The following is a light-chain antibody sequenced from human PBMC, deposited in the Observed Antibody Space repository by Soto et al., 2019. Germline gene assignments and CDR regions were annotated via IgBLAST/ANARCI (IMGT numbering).Light chain of an antibody. CDR1: QSVNSR. J-gene: IGKJ1*01. CDR2: GAS. Sequence: IVLTQSPGTLSFSSGERATLSCRASQSVNSRLAWYQQKPGQAPRLLIYGASNRATGIPDRFSGSGSGTDFTLTISRLEPEDFAVYYCQQYGSSGTFGQGTKVDIK. CDR3: QQYGSSGT. V-gene: IGKV3-20*01.